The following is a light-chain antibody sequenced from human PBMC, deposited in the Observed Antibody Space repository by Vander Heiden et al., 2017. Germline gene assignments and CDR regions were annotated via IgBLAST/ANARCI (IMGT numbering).Light chain of an antibody. CDR1: QSVNSN. J-gene: IGKJ4*01. Sequence: EILMTQSPATLSVSPGERATLSCRASQSVNSNLAWYQQKPGQAPRLLIYGASTRATGVPARISGSGSGTEFTLAITSLQSEDFAVYSCQQYNNWPLTFGGGTKVEIK. V-gene: IGKV3-15*01. CDR3: QQYNNWPLT. CDR2: GAS.